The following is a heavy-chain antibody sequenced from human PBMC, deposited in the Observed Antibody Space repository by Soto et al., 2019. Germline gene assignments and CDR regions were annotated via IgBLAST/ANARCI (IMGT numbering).Heavy chain of an antibody. CDR2: IDPSDSYT. Sequence: PGESLKISCKSSGYSFTIYWISWVRQMPGKGPEWMGRIDPSDSYTNYSPSFQGHVTISADKSISTAYLQWSSLKASDTAMYYCARHLAHMIVVVYFDYWGQGTLVTVSS. J-gene: IGHJ4*02. CDR3: ARHLAHMIVVVYFDY. CDR1: GYSFTIYW. V-gene: IGHV5-10-1*01. D-gene: IGHD3-22*01.